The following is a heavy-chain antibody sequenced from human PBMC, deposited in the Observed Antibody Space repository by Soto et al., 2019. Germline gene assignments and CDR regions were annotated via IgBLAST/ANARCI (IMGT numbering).Heavy chain of an antibody. CDR2: IWYDGSNK. V-gene: IGHV3-33*01. CDR3: ARDSMDYGSGSYPPLARVPPYYYYGMDV. J-gene: IGHJ6*02. D-gene: IGHD3-10*01. CDR1: GFTFSSYG. Sequence: GGSLRLSCAASGFTFSSYGMHWVRQAPGKGLEWVAVIWYDGSNKYYADSVKGRFTISRDNSKNTLYLQMNSLRAEDTAVYYCARDSMDYGSGSYPPLARVPPYYYYGMDVWGQGTTVTVSS.